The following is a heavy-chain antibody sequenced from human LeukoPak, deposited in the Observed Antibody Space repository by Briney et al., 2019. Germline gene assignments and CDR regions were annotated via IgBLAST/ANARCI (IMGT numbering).Heavy chain of an antibody. CDR2: INAGNGNT. CDR1: GYTFTSYA. Sequence: ASVKVSCKASGYTFTSYAMHWVRQAPGQRLEWMGWINAGNGNTKYSQEFQGRVTITRDTSASTAYMELSSLRSEDTAVYYCARGTYLYRSSSWYKALSYYYYYYMDVWGKGTTVTVSS. V-gene: IGHV1-3*03. J-gene: IGHJ6*03. CDR3: ARGTYLYRSSSWYKALSYYYYYYMDV. D-gene: IGHD6-13*01.